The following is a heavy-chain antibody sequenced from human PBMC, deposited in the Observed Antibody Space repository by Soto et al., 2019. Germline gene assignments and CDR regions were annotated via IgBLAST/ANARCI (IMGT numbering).Heavy chain of an antibody. D-gene: IGHD2-15*01. Sequence: SETLSLTCAVYGGSFSGYYWSWIRQPPGKGLEWIGEINHSGSTNYNPSLKSRVTISVETSKNQFSLKLSSVTAADTAVYYCEVVAATLDADDAFDIWGQGTMVTVSS. CDR3: EVVAATLDADDAFDI. J-gene: IGHJ3*02. CDR1: GGSFSGYY. V-gene: IGHV4-34*01. CDR2: INHSGST.